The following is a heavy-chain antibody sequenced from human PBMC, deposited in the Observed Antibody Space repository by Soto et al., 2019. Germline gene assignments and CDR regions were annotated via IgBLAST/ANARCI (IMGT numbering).Heavy chain of an antibody. Sequence: EVQLLESGGGLVQPGGSLRLSCAASGFTFTNSAMTWVRQGPGKGLEWVSGISGSGASTYYADSVKGRFTVSRDNSKNTLYLQMSSLRAEDTAVYYCAKGLPYSRSWYIFDYWGQGTLVTVSS. CDR2: ISGSGAST. CDR1: GFTFTNSA. CDR3: AKGLPYSRSWYIFDY. D-gene: IGHD6-13*01. J-gene: IGHJ4*02. V-gene: IGHV3-23*01.